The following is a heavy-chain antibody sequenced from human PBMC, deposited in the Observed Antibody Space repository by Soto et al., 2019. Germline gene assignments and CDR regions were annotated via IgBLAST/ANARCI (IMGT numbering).Heavy chain of an antibody. CDR1: AGGSISSGDSY. CDR3: ARGVGSSWYFSYFDY. V-gene: IGHV4-31*03. D-gene: IGHD6-13*01. Sequence: QVQLQESGPGLVKPSQTLSLTCTVSAGGSISSGDSYWSWIRQHPGKGLEYIGHIYYGSTYYNPSLTSRVSISVYTSKNQFSLNLNSVTAADTAVYYCARGVGSSWYFSYFDYWGQGTLVSVSS. CDR2: IYYGST. J-gene: IGHJ4*02.